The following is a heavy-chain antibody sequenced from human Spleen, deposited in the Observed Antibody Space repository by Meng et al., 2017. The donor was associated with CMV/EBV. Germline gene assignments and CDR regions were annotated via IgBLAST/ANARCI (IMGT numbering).Heavy chain of an antibody. CDR2: ISWDGGST. CDR3: AKLPEQDAFDI. V-gene: IGHV3-43*01. CDR1: GFTFDDYT. Sequence: GESLKISCAASGFTFDDYTMHWVRQAPGKGLEWVSLISWDGGSTYYADSVKGRFTISRDNAKNSLYLQMNSLRAEDTALYYCAKLPEQDAFDIWGQGTMVTVSS. J-gene: IGHJ3*02.